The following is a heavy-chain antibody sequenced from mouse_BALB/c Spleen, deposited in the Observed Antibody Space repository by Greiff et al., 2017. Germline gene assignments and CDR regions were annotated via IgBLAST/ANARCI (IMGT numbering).Heavy chain of an antibody. CDR3: AREGYYGSSYGYAMDY. V-gene: IGHV3-6*02. J-gene: IGHJ4*01. Sequence: EVKLQESGPGLVKPSQSLSLTCSVTGYSITSGYYWNWIRQFPGNKLEWMGYISYDGSNNYNPSLKNRISITRDTSKNQFFLKLNSVTTEDTATYYCAREGYYGSSYGYAMDYWGQGTSGTVSS. CDR1: GYSITSGYY. D-gene: IGHD1-1*01. CDR2: ISYDGSN.